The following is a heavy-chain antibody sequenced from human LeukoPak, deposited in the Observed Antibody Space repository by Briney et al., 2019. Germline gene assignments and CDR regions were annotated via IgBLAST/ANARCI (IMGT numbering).Heavy chain of an antibody. CDR2: ISYDGSNK. Sequence: PGGSLRLSCAASGFTFSSYAMHWVRQAPGKGLEWVAVISYDGSNKYYADSVKGRFTISRDNSKNTLYLQMNSLRAEDTAVYYCARDGMEWLFPFGYYFDYWGQGTLVTVSS. CDR3: ARDGMEWLFPFGYYFDY. V-gene: IGHV3-30-3*01. D-gene: IGHD3-3*01. CDR1: GFTFSSYA. J-gene: IGHJ4*02.